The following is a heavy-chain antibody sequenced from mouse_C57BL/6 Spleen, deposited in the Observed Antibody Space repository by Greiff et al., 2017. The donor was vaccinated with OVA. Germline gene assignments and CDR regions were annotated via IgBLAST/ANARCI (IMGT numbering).Heavy chain of an antibody. CDR1: GYTFTSYT. Sequence: QVQLQQSGAELARPGASVKMSCKASGYTFTSYTMHWVKQRPGQGLEWIGYINPSSGYTKYNQKFKDKATLTADKSSSTAYMQLSSLTSEDSAGYYCARDNPRYGSSYGYFDVWGTGTTATVSS. V-gene: IGHV1-4*01. J-gene: IGHJ1*03. D-gene: IGHD1-1*01. CDR3: ARDNPRYGSSYGYFDV. CDR2: INPSSGYT.